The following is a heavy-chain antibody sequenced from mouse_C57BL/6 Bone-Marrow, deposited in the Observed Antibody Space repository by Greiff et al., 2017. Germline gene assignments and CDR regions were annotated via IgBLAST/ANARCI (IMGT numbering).Heavy chain of an antibody. CDR2: INPGSGST. D-gene: IGHD2-2*01. V-gene: IGHV1-55*01. J-gene: IGHJ3*01. CDR1: GYTFTSYW. CDR3: ARGEATMVTMRGTY. Sequence: QVQLKQPGAELVKPGASVKMSCKASGYTFTSYWITWVKQRPGQGLEWIGDINPGSGSTNYNEKFKSKATLTVDTSSSTAYMQLSSLTSEYSAVYYCARGEATMVTMRGTYWGQGTLVTVSA.